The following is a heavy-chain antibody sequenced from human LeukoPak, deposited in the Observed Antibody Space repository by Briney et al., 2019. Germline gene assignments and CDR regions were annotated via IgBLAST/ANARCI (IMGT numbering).Heavy chain of an antibody. CDR3: ARDPIKRGYYFDY. CDR1: GFTFSSYS. V-gene: IGHV3-21*01. D-gene: IGHD3-10*01. J-gene: IGHJ4*02. CDR2: ITSSSSYI. Sequence: GGSLRLSCAASGFTFSSYSMNWVRQAPGKGLEWVSSITSSSSYIYYADSVKGRFPISRDNAKNSLYLQMNSLGAEDTAVYYCARDPIKRGYYFDYWGQGTLVTVCS.